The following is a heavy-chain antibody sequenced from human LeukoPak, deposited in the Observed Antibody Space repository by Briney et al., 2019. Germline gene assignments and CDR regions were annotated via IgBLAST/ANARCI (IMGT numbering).Heavy chain of an antibody. CDR2: IYTSGST. Sequence: PSETLSLTCTVSGDSLSLYSWSWIRQPAGKGRGWVGRIYTSGSTNYNPSLKSRVTMSVDKSKNQFYLKLRSVTAADTAVYYCARLYGSVYYYYMDVWGKGTTVTVSS. CDR1: GDSLSLYS. J-gene: IGHJ6*03. V-gene: IGHV4-4*07. CDR3: ARLYGSVYYYYMDV. D-gene: IGHD3-10*01.